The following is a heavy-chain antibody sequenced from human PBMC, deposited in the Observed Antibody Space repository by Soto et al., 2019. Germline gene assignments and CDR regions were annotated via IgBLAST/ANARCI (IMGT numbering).Heavy chain of an antibody. J-gene: IGHJ6*02. CDR1: GYTFTSYG. CDR2: ISAYNGNT. Sequence: ASVKVSCKASGYTFTSYGISWVRQAPGQGLEWMGWISAYNGNTNYAQKLQGRVTMTTDTSTSTAYMELRSLRSDDTAVYYCARVFPTMIVVVIHYYYYGMDVWGQGTTVTVSS. V-gene: IGHV1-18*01. CDR3: ARVFPTMIVVVIHYYYYGMDV. D-gene: IGHD3-22*01.